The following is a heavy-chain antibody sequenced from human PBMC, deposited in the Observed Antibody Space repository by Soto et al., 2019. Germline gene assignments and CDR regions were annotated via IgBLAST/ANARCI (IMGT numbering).Heavy chain of an antibody. V-gene: IGHV4-30-2*01. CDR1: GGSISSGCYS. CDR2: IYHSGST. CDR3: ARVSGSYYYGMDV. D-gene: IGHD1-26*01. J-gene: IGHJ6*02. Sequence: SETLSLTCAVSGGSISSGCYSWSWIRQPPGKGLGWIGYIYHSGSTYYNPSLKSRVTISVDRSKNQFSLKLSSVTAADTAVYYCARVSGSYYYGMDVWGQGTTVTVSS.